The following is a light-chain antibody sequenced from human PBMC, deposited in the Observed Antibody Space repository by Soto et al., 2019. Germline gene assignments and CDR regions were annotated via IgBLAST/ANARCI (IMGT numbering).Light chain of an antibody. CDR3: QQSYSTPWT. Sequence: DIQMTQSPSSLSASVGDRVTITCRASQSISSYLNWYQQKPGKAPKLLIYAASSLQSGVPSRFSGSGSGTDSTLTISSLQPEDFATYYCQQSYSTPWTLGHGTKVDIK. V-gene: IGKV1-39*01. CDR1: QSISSY. CDR2: AAS. J-gene: IGKJ1*01.